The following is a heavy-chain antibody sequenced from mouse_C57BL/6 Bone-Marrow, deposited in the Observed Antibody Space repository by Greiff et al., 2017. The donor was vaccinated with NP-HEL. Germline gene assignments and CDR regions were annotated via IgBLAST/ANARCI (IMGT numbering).Heavy chain of an antibody. CDR3: ARRGPRYGSHYFDY. Sequence: VQLQQSVAELVRPGASVKLSCTASGFNIKNTYMPWVKQRPEQGLEWIGRIDPANGNTKYAPKFQGKATITADTSSNTAYLQLSSLTSEDTAIYYCARRGPRYGSHYFDYWGQGTTLTVSS. CDR2: IDPANGNT. CDR1: GFNIKNTY. J-gene: IGHJ2*01. D-gene: IGHD1-1*01. V-gene: IGHV14-3*01.